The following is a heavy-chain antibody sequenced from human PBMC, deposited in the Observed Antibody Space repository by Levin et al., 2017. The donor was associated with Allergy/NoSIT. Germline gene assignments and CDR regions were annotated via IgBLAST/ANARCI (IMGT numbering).Heavy chain of an antibody. CDR1: GVSMIGYY. Sequence: SGGSLRLSCTVSGVSMIGYYWTWIRKSPGKGLEWIGFIGYTGKIKYNPSLKSRISISIDTSKNQFSLELTFVTAADTAVYYCARLPDISGWPFDSWGQGILVTVSS. D-gene: IGHD6-19*01. CDR3: ARLPDISGWPFDS. CDR2: IGYTGKI. V-gene: IGHV4-59*01. J-gene: IGHJ4*02.